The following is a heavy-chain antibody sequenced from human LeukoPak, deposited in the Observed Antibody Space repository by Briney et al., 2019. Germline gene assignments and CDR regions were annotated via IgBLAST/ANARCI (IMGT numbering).Heavy chain of an antibody. CDR1: GGSISSYY. V-gene: IGHV4-39*01. CDR3: ARHGHWQSYVNYWSLDY. J-gene: IGHJ4*02. Sequence: SETLSLTCTVSGGSISSYYWGWIRQPPGKGLEWIGSIYYSGSTYHNPSLKSRVTISIDTSKNQFSLKLNSVTAADTAVYYCARHGHWQSYVNYWSLDYWGQGTLVTVSS. CDR2: IYYSGST. D-gene: IGHD1-7*01.